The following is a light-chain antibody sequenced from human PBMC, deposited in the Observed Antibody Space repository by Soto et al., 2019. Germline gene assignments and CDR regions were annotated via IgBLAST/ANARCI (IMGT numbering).Light chain of an antibody. CDR1: ESFLYNSNNKNH. Sequence: DFVMTQAPDSLAVSLGERATINCKSSESFLYNSNNKNHLGWFQQKPGHPPKLLIYGASFRPSGVPDRFSGSGSGTDFTLTISSLQAEDVAVYYCQKYYSIQFTFGQGTKVDIK. CDR3: QKYYSIQFT. CDR2: GAS. V-gene: IGKV4-1*01. J-gene: IGKJ1*01.